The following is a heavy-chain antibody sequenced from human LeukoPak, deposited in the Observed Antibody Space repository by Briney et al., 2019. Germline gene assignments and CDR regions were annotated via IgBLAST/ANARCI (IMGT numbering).Heavy chain of an antibody. D-gene: IGHD2-15*01. V-gene: IGHV3-23*01. J-gene: IGHJ4*02. CDR1: GFTFGSYV. CDR3: ARYCGAASCYSGFDY. Sequence: GGSLRLSCAASGFTFGSYVMSWVRQAPGKGPEWVSAISGDGGTYYADSVKGRFTISRDNSKNTLYLQMISLGGEDTALYYCARYCGAASCYSGFDYWGQGTLVTVAS. CDR2: ISGDGGT.